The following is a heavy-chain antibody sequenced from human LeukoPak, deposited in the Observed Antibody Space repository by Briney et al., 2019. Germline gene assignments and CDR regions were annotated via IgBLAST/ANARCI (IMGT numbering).Heavy chain of an antibody. V-gene: IGHV1-69*02. CDR3: ARGAPATVTTFPYFDY. CDR2: IIPILGIA. J-gene: IGHJ4*02. D-gene: IGHD4-17*01. Sequence: GASVKVSCKASGGTFSSYTISWARQAPGQGLEWMGRIIPILGIANYAQKFQGRVTITADKSTSTAYMELSSLRSEDTAVYYCARGAPATVTTFPYFDYWGQGTLVTVSS. CDR1: GGTFSSYT.